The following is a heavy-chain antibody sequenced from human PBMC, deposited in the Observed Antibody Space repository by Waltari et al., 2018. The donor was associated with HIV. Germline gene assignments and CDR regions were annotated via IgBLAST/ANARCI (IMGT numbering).Heavy chain of an antibody. J-gene: IGHJ3*02. CDR1: GFTFSSYA. Sequence: QVQLVESGGGVVQPGRSLRLSCAASGFTFSSYAMHWVRQAPGQGLEWVAVISYDGSNKYYADSVKGRFTISRDNSKNTLYLQMNSLRAEDTAVYYCAREGVVVVAATAGCAFDIWGQGTMVTVSS. V-gene: IGHV3-30*01. CDR2: ISYDGSNK. D-gene: IGHD2-15*01. CDR3: AREGVVVVAATAGCAFDI.